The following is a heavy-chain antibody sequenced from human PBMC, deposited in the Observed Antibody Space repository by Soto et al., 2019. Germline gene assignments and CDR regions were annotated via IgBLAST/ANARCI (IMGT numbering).Heavy chain of an antibody. D-gene: IGHD1-1*01. CDR2: ISAHNGNT. Sequence: QVHLVQSGAEVKKPGASVKVSCKGSGYTFTAYGITWVRQAPGQGLAWMGWISAHNGNTNYAQKPQGRGTVTRDTATSTAHRELRSLRSDATAADDCEGGRYGDYWGQGALVTVSS. CDR1: GYTFTAYG. J-gene: IGHJ4*02. V-gene: IGHV1-18*01. CDR3: EGGRYGDY.